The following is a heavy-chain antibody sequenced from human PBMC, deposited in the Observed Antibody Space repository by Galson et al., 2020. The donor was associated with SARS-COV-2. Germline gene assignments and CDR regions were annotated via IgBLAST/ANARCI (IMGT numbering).Heavy chain of an antibody. D-gene: IGHD3-3*01. J-gene: IGHJ6*02. V-gene: IGHV4-61*02. Sequence: SETLSLTCTVSGASISSGSYYWSWIRQPAGKGLEWIGRIYKSGNTNYDPSLWSQVTISVETSKNQFSLKLTSVTAADTAGYYCARGNSPCVTIFGVLTGTCGMDVWGQGTTDTVSS. CDR1: GASISSGSYY. CDR3: ARGNSPCVTIFGVLTGTCGMDV. CDR2: IYKSGNT.